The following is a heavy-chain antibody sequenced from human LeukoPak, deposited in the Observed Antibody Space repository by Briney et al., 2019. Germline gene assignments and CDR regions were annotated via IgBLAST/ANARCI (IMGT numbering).Heavy chain of an antibody. J-gene: IGHJ4*02. Sequence: SGTLSLTCAVSGGSISSSNWWSWVRQPPGKGLEWIGEIYHSGSTNYNPSLKSRVTISVDKSKNQFSLKLSSVTAADTAAYYCARFMTTVTTPPHYFDYWGQGTLVTASS. CDR1: GGSISSSNW. CDR3: ARFMTTVTTPPHYFDY. V-gene: IGHV4-4*02. CDR2: IYHSGST. D-gene: IGHD4-17*01.